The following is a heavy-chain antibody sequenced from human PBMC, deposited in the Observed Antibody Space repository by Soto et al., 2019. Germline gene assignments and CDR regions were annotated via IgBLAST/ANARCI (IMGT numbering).Heavy chain of an antibody. J-gene: IGHJ5*02. V-gene: IGHV3-23*01. D-gene: IGHD5-18*01. Sequence: GGSLRLSCAASGFTLMNYAMSWVRQAPGKGLEWVSSISGSSDYTHYADSVKGRFTISRDNSKNTLHLLMSSLRAEDTAVYYCGKTDGAEGQLIDPWGQGTLVTVS. CDR1: GFTLMNYA. CDR3: GKTDGAEGQLIDP. CDR2: ISGSSDYT.